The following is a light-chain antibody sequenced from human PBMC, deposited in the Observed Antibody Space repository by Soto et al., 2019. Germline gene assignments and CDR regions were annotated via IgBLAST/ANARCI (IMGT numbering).Light chain of an antibody. CDR1: ISDIGTYYY. CDR3: SSYAGTKTLV. CDR2: EVS. J-gene: IGLJ2*01. Sequence: QSVLTQPPSASGSPGQSVTISCTGTISDIGTYYYVSWYQQHPGKAPKLIIYEVSERPSGVPDRFSGPKSGNTASLTVSGLQAEDEAHYYCSSYAGTKTLVFGGGTKVTVL. V-gene: IGLV2-8*01.